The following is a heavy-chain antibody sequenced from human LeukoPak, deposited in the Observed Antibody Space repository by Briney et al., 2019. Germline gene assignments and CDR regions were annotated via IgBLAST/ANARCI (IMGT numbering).Heavy chain of an antibody. Sequence: PGGTLRLSCAASGVTFSSNYMSWVRQAPGKGLEWVSAISGSGGSTYYADSVKGRFTISRDNSKNTLYLQMNSLRAEDTAVYYCAKGGGYEAQYYYYYLDVWGKGTTVTISS. V-gene: IGHV3-23*01. J-gene: IGHJ6*03. CDR2: ISGSGGST. CDR3: AKGGGYEAQYYYYYLDV. D-gene: IGHD5-12*01. CDR1: GVTFSSNY.